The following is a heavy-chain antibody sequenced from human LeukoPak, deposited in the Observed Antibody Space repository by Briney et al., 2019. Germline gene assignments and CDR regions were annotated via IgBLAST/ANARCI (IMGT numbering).Heavy chain of an antibody. D-gene: IGHD3-3*01. J-gene: IGHJ5*02. V-gene: IGHV4-59*01. CDR3: ARGVPYDFWSGYPNNWFDP. CDR2: IYYSGST. Sequence: PSETLSLTCTVSGGSISSYYWSWIRQPPGKGLDWIGYIYYSGSTNYNPSLKSRVTISVDTSKNQFSLKLSSVTAADTAVYYCARGVPYDFWSGYPNNWFDPWGQGTLVTVSS. CDR1: GGSISSYY.